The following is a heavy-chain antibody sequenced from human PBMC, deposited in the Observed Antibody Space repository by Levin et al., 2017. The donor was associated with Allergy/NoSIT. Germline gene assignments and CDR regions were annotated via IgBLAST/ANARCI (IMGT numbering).Heavy chain of an antibody. Sequence: GESLKISCAASGFTFSSYAMSWVRQAPGKGLEWVSAISGSGGSTYYADSVKGRFTISRDNSKNTLYLQMNSLRAEDTAVYYCAKDQYYDSSGYLGYWGQGTLVTVSS. CDR2: ISGSGGST. CDR1: GFTFSSYA. V-gene: IGHV3-23*01. CDR3: AKDQYYDSSGYLGY. J-gene: IGHJ4*02. D-gene: IGHD3-22*01.